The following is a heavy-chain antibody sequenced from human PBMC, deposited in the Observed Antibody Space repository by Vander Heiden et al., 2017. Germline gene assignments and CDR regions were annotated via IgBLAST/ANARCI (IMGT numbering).Heavy chain of an antibody. V-gene: IGHV3-49*05. CDR1: GFTFGDYA. CDR2: IRSKAYGGTT. Sequence: EVQLVESGGGLVKPGRSLRLSCTASGFTFGDYAMSWFRQAPGKGLEWVGFIRSKAYGGTTEYAASVKGRFTISRDDSKSIAYLQMNSLKTEDTAVYYCTRGDYDILSYGMDVWGQGTTVTVSS. CDR3: TRGDYDILSYGMDV. D-gene: IGHD3-9*01. J-gene: IGHJ6*02.